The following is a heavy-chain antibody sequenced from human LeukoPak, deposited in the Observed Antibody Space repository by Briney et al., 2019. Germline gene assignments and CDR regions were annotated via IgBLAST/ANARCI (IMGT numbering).Heavy chain of an antibody. CDR3: AGEGHYYDDTGYYYGGEDY. Sequence: SETLSLTCTVSGGSITSYYWSWIRQPAGKGLEWIGRIYTRGSTNYNPSLKSRITISVDTSRNQFSLKLTSVTAADPAVYYCAGEGHYYDDTGYYYGGEDYWGQGTLVTVSS. V-gene: IGHV4-4*07. J-gene: IGHJ4*02. D-gene: IGHD3-22*01. CDR1: GGSITSYY. CDR2: IYTRGST.